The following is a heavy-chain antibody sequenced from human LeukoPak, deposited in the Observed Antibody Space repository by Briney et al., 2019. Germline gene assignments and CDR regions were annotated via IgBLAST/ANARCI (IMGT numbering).Heavy chain of an antibody. CDR1: GYSISSGYY. Sequence: TSETLSLTCAVSGYSISSGYYWGWIRQPPGKGLEWIGSIYHSGSTYYNPSLKSRVTISVDTSKNQFSLKLSSVTAADTAVYYCARHQAIFGTDFDYWGQGTLVTVSS. CDR2: IYHSGST. D-gene: IGHD3-3*01. V-gene: IGHV4-38-2*01. J-gene: IGHJ4*02. CDR3: ARHQAIFGTDFDY.